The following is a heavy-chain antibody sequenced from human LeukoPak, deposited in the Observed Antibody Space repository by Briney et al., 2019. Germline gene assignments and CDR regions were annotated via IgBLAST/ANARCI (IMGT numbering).Heavy chain of an antibody. CDR2: INHSEST. CDR1: GGSFSGYY. Sequence: KTSETLSLTCAVYGGSFSGYYWSWIRQPPGEGLEWIGEINHSESTNYNPSLKSRVTISVDTSKNQFSLKLSSVTAADTAVYYCARGLRGGVVVSAAIPIGYWGQGTLVTVSS. V-gene: IGHV4-34*01. D-gene: IGHD2-2*01. CDR3: ARGLRGGVVVSAAIPIGY. J-gene: IGHJ4*02.